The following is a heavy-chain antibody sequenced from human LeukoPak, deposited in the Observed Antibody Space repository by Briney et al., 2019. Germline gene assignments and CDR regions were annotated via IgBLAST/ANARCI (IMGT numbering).Heavy chain of an antibody. D-gene: IGHD3-3*01. J-gene: IGHJ4*02. V-gene: IGHV1-2*02. CDR2: INPNSGGT. CDR1: GYTFTGYY. CDR3: ARDSYDFWSGYQATFFDY. Sequence: ASVKVSCKASGYTFTGYYMHWVRQAPGQGLEWMGWINPNSGGTNYAQKFQGRVTMTRDTSISTAYMELRSLRSDDTAVYYCARDSYDFWSGYQATFFDYWGQGTLVTVSS.